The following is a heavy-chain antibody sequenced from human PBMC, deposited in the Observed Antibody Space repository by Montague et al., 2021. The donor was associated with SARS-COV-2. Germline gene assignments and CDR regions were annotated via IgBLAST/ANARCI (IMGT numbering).Heavy chain of an antibody. D-gene: IGHD4-23*01. CDR3: ARDSGAHSDHFDY. CDR2: IFWDDDK. Sequence: PALVKPTRTLTLTCTFSGFSLTTNGMGVGWIRQPPGQALEWLALIFWDDDKRYNTSLETRLTITRDTSKNQVVLTMTNMDPVDTATYYCARDSGAHSDHFDYWGQGTLVTVSS. J-gene: IGHJ4*02. CDR1: GFSLTTNGMG. V-gene: IGHV2-5*02.